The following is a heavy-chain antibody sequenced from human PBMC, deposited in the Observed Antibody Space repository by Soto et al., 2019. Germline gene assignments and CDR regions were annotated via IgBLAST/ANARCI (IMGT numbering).Heavy chain of an antibody. D-gene: IGHD3-10*01. CDR2: VNPNNGNT. CDR3: AKVSRRGSAIDFDY. V-gene: IGHV1-8*01. J-gene: IGHJ4*02. Sequence: QVQLVQSGAELKKPGASVKVSCKASGYTFSNYDMNWVRQATGQGPEWIGWVNPNNGNTGYAQKFQGRVTLTTAISTTTADMEMTGLRSEDTAIYYCAKVSRRGSAIDFDYWGQGTLITVSS. CDR1: GYTFSNYD.